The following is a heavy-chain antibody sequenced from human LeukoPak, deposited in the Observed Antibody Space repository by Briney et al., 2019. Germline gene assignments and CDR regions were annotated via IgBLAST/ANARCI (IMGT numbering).Heavy chain of an antibody. Sequence: SETLSLTCTVSGASISSYYWSWIRQPPGKGLEWIGYIFHDGSTSYNPSLKSRVTISVDTSKNQFSLKLRSVTAADTAVYYCARGWEVYAPDYWGQGTLVTVSS. D-gene: IGHD5/OR15-5a*01. CDR3: ARGWEVYAPDY. CDR2: IFHDGST. J-gene: IGHJ4*02. CDR1: GASISSYY. V-gene: IGHV4-59*12.